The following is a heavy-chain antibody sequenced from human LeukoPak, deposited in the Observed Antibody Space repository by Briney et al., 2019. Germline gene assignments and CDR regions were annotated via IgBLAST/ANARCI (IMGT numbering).Heavy chain of an antibody. CDR1: GGSISSYY. V-gene: IGHV4-59*08. CDR3: ARSSPYYYGSGSYPELDY. CDR2: IYYSGST. Sequence: SETLSLTCTVSGGSISSYYWSWIRQPPGKGLEWIGYIYYSGSTNYNPSLKSRVTISVDTSKNQFSLKLSSVTAADTAVYYCARSSPYYYGSGSYPELDYWGQGTLVTVSS. D-gene: IGHD3-10*01. J-gene: IGHJ4*02.